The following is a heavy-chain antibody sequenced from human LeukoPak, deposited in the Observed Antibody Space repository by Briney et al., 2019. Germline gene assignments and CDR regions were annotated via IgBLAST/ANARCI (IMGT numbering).Heavy chain of an antibody. CDR3: ARHSSSRDGYNFHY. V-gene: IGHV4-34*01. CDR2: IYYSGST. D-gene: IGHD5-24*01. J-gene: IGHJ4*02. Sequence: PSETLSLTCAVYGGSFSGYYWSWIRQPPGKGLEWIGSIYYSGSTYYNPSLKSRVTISVDTSKNQFSLKLSSVTAADTTVYYCARHSSSRDGYNFHYWGQGTLVTVSS. CDR1: GGSFSGYY.